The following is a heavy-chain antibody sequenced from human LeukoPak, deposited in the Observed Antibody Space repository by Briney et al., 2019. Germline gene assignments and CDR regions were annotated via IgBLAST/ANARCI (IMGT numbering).Heavy chain of an antibody. D-gene: IGHD1-26*01. CDR1: GFTFSSYA. V-gene: IGHV3-23*01. CDR2: ISGSGGST. Sequence: GGSLRLSCAASGFTFSSYAMSWVRQAPGKGLEWVSAISGSGGSTYYADSVKGRSTISRDNSKNTLYLQMNSLRAEDTAVYYCAKGPGEGATDLGAFDIWGQGTMVTVSS. CDR3: AKGPGEGATDLGAFDI. J-gene: IGHJ3*02.